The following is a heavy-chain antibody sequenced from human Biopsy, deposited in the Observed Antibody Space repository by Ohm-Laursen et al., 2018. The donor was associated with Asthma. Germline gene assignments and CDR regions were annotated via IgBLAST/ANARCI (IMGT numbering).Heavy chain of an antibody. V-gene: IGHV4-59*01. CDR1: PGSINDYY. Sequence: GTLSLTCTVSPGSINDYYWNWIRQFPGKGLEWIGYVHSSGSTRFNPSLKSRVTVSVDMSVDQVSLELSSVSAADTAIYYCARATSTWSQSGPHFFDHWGPGTLVTVPS. CDR2: VHSSGST. CDR3: ARATSTWSQSGPHFFDH. J-gene: IGHJ5*02. D-gene: IGHD6-13*01.